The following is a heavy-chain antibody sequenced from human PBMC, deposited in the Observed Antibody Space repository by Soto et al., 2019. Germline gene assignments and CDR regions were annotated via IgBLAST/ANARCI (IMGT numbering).Heavy chain of an antibody. D-gene: IGHD6-19*01. V-gene: IGHV6-1*01. CDR3: ARGVAGSGFDL. CDR2: TYYRSNWRH. Sequence: SQTLSLTCAISGDSVASNTAAWNWIRSSPSRGLEWLGRTYYRSNWRHDYAVSVKSRITVNPDTSKNHFSLQLNSVTPDDTAVYYCARGVAGSGFDLWGQGTLVTVSS. J-gene: IGHJ4*02. CDR1: GDSVASNTAA.